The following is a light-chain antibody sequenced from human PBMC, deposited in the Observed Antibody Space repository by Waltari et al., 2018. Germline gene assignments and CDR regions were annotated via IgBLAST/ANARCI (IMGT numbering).Light chain of an antibody. CDR3: AAWDDSLSGWV. CDR2: QNN. V-gene: IGLV1-47*01. J-gene: IGLJ3*02. CDR1: SSNIGGNY. Sequence: QSVLSQPPSASGTPGQRVTISCSGSSSNIGGNYVYWYQQLPGTAPKLLIYQNNQRPSGVPDRFSGSKSVSSVALAISGLRSEDEADYYCAAWDDSLSGWVFGGGTKLTVL.